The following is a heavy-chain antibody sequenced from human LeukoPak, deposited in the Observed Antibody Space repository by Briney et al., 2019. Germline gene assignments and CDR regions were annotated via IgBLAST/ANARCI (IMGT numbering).Heavy chain of an antibody. CDR1: GYTFTSYF. V-gene: IGHV1-46*01. Sequence: GASVKVSCKASGYTFTSYFIHWVRQAPGQGLEWMGIINPSGGSTGYPQKFQGRVTMTRDTSTSTVYMELSSLRVEDTAVYYCARDQRPGWGEYFQHWGQGTLVTVSS. D-gene: IGHD3-16*01. J-gene: IGHJ1*01. CDR3: ARDQRPGWGEYFQH. CDR2: INPSGGST.